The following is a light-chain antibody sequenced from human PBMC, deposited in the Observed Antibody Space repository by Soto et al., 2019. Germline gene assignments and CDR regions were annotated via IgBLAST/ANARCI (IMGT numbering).Light chain of an antibody. Sequence: QSVLTQPPSASVSPGQSVAIPCTGTNSDIGAYEYVSWYQQLPGKAPQLIIYEVSNRPSGVSNRFSGSKSGNTASLTISGLQAEDKADYFCGSYTGSSTRIFGTGTKVTVL. J-gene: IGLJ1*01. CDR1: NSDIGAYEY. CDR2: EVS. CDR3: GSYTGSSTRI. V-gene: IGLV2-14*01.